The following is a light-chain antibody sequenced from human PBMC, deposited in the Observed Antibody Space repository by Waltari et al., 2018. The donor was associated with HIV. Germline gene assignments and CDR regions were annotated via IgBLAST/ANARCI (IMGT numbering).Light chain of an antibody. J-gene: IGLJ3*02. CDR3: SSFTSSSFWV. CDR1: STHIGGYIY. V-gene: IGLV2-14*01. CDR2: EVA. Sequence: QSALTQPASVSGSPGQSITLSCSGTSTHIGGYIYVSWYQQHPGKAPKLVIYEVANRPSGISNRFSGSKSGNTASLTISGLQTEDEADYYCSSFTSSSFWVFGGGTKLTVL.